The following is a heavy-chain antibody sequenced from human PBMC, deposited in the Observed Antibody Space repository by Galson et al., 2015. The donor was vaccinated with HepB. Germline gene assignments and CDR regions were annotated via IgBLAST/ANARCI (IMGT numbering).Heavy chain of an antibody. CDR2: IYWDDDK. V-gene: IGHV2-5*02. Sequence: PALVKPTQTLTLTCTFSGFSLSTSGVGVGWIRQPPGKALEWLALIYWDDDKRYSPSLKSRLTITKDASKSQVVLTMTNMDPVDTATYYCAHGSNYCDSSGYLVWGQGTLVTVSS. J-gene: IGHJ4*02. CDR1: GFSLSTSGVG. CDR3: AHGSNYCDSSGYLV. D-gene: IGHD3-22*01.